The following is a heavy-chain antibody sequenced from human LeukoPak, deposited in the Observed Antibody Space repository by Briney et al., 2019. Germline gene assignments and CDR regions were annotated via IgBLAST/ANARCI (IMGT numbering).Heavy chain of an antibody. D-gene: IGHD6-19*01. CDR3: AKGIAVARNYFDY. CDR2: ISWNSGSI. J-gene: IGHJ4*02. CDR1: GFTFDDYA. V-gene: IGHV3-9*01. Sequence: GGSLRLSCAASGFTFDDYAMHWVRQAPGKGLEWVSGISWNSGSIGYADSVKGRFTISRDNAKNSLYLQMNSLRAEDTALYYCAKGIAVARNYFDYWGQGTLVTVSS.